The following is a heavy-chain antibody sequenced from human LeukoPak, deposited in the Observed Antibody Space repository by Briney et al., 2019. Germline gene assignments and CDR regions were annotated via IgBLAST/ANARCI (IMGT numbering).Heavy chain of an antibody. CDR3: ARVSAEWLLSY. CDR1: GFTFSSDW. J-gene: IGHJ4*02. CDR2: IKPDGGEK. V-gene: IGHV3-7*01. D-gene: IGHD3-3*01. Sequence: PGGSLRLTCAASGFTFSSDWMTWVRQAPGKGLEWVANIKPDGGEKFYLDSVKGRFTISRDNSRNSLYLQMNSLRAEDTAVYYCARVSAEWLLSYWGQGTLVTVSS.